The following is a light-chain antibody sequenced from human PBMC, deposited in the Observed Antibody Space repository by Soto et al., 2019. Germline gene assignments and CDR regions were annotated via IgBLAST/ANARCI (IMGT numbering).Light chain of an antibody. V-gene: IGKV1-5*01. CDR3: QQYNSYSVT. CDR1: QSISSW. CDR2: DAS. Sequence: DIQVTHSPSTLSASVGDIVTITCRASQSISSWLAWYQQTPGKAPKLLIYDASSLESGVPSRFSGSGSGTGFTLTISSLQPDDFATYYCQQYNSYSVTFGQGTKVDIK. J-gene: IGKJ1*01.